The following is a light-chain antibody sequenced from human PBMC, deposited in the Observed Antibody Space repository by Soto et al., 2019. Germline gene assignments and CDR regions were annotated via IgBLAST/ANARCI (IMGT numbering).Light chain of an antibody. CDR1: QSVSSN. CDR2: GAS. Sequence: EIVMTQSPATLSVSPGERATLSCRASQSVSSNLVWYQQKPGQAPRLLIYGASTRATGIPARFSGSGSGTEFTLTISSLQSEDFAVYYCQQYGNLPALTFGGGTKVDIK. J-gene: IGKJ4*01. V-gene: IGKV3-15*01. CDR3: QQYGNLPALT.